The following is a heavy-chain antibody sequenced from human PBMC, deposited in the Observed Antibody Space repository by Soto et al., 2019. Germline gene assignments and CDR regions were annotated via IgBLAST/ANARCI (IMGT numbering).Heavy chain of an antibody. J-gene: IGHJ6*02. CDR3: ARLNGYCISTNCPGSYGMDV. CDR2: IYSSENT. D-gene: IGHD2-2*03. CDR1: GGSISSSSYY. V-gene: IGHV4-39*01. Sequence: PSETLSLTCTFPGGSISSSSYYWGWIRQPPGKGLEWIGTIYSSENTYYNPSLLSRVTISVDTSKNEFSLRLSSVTAADTAVYYCARLNGYCISTNCPGSYGMDVWGQGTAVTACS.